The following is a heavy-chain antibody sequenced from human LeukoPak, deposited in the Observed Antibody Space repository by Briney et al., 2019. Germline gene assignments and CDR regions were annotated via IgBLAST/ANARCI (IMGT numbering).Heavy chain of an antibody. CDR2: IGGSGGST. D-gene: IGHD2-2*02. V-gene: IGHV3-23*01. J-gene: IGHJ4*02. Sequence: PGRSLRLSCAASGFTFSSYGMSWVSQPPGEGLEWVSAIGGSGGSTYYADSVKGRFTISRDNSKNTLYLQMNSLRAEDTDVYYCAKSGDQLQYPYYFDYWGQGTLVTVSS. CDR1: GFTFSSYG. CDR3: AKSGDQLQYPYYFDY.